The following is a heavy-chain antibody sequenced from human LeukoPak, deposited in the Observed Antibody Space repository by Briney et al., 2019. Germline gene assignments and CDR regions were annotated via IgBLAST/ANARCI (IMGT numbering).Heavy chain of an antibody. CDR2: ISYDGSNK. Sequence: GGSLRLSCAASGFTFSSYAMHWVRQAPGKGLEWVAVISYDGSNKYYADSVKGRFTISRDNSKNTLYLQMNSLRAEDTAVYYCANRRGLSSHKGYYYYGMDVWGQGTTVTVSS. D-gene: IGHD6-13*01. CDR1: GFTFSSYA. V-gene: IGHV3-30-3*01. CDR3: ANRRGLSSHKGYYYYGMDV. J-gene: IGHJ6*02.